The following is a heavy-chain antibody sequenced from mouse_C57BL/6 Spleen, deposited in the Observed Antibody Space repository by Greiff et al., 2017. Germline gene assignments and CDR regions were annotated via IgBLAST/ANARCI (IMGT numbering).Heavy chain of an antibody. V-gene: IGHV1-82*01. CDR3: ARKAYYSNYVDY. CDR2: IYPGDGDT. J-gene: IGHJ2*01. D-gene: IGHD2-5*01. Sequence: QVQLQQSGPELVKPGASVKISCKASGYAFSSSWMNWVKQRPGKGLEWIGRIYPGDGDTNYNGKFKGKATLTADKSSSTAYMPLSSLTSEDSAVYFCARKAYYSNYVDYWGQGTTLTVSS. CDR1: GYAFSSSW.